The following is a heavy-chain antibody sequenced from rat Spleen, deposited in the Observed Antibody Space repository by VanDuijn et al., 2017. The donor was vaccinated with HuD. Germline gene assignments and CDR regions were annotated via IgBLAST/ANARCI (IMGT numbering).Heavy chain of an antibody. J-gene: IGHJ2*01. V-gene: IGHV5-22*01. D-gene: IGHD4-3*01. CDR1: GFTFSDYY. CDR2: ISYEGSST. CDR3: AREFGDY. Sequence: EVQLVESGGGLVQPGRSLKLSCAASGFTFSDYYMAWVRQPPKKVLEWVASISYEGSSTYYGDSVKGRFTISRDNAKSTLYLQMNSLRSEDTATYYCAREFGDYWGQGVMVTVSS.